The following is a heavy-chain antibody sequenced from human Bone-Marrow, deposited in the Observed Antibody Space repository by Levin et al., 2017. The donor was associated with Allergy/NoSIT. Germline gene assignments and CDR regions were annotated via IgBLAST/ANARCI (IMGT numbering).Heavy chain of an antibody. CDR3: TRDRGEWGQFYFDY. Sequence: GESLKISCTVSGFTFSLYSMNWVRQAPGKGLEWVSSISSSGTDMYNADSVKGRFTISRDNAQNSLNLQMSSLRAEDTAVYYCTRDRGEWGQFYFDYWGQGILVTVSS. J-gene: IGHJ4*02. CDR1: GFTFSLYS. V-gene: IGHV3-21*01. D-gene: IGHD1-26*01. CDR2: ISSSGTDM.